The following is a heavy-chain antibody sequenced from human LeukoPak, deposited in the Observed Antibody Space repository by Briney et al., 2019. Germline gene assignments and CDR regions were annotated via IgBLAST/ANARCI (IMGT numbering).Heavy chain of an antibody. J-gene: IGHJ4*02. V-gene: IGHV3-23*01. CDR1: GFTFSSYA. CDR3: AKASYYDILTGPFDY. CDR2: ISGSGSST. D-gene: IGHD3-9*01. Sequence: GGSLRLSCAASGFTFSSYAMTWVRQAPGKGLDWVSTISGSGSSTYYADSVKGRFTISRDNSKNTLYLQMNSLRAEDTAVYYCAKASYYDILTGPFDYWGQGTLVTVSS.